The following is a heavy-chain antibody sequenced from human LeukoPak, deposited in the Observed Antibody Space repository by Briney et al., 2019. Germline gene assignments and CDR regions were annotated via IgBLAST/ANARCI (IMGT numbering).Heavy chain of an antibody. D-gene: IGHD3-10*01. V-gene: IGHV4-61*01. CDR3: AREEITVVRGVHFDY. CDR1: GGSISSSSYY. CDR2: IYYSGRT. Sequence: SETLSLTCTVSGGSISSSSYYWSWIRQPPGKGLEWIGYIYYSGRTSYNPSLKSRVTISVDTSKNQFSLKLNSVTAADTAVYYCAREEITVVRGVHFDYWGQGTLVTVSS. J-gene: IGHJ4*02.